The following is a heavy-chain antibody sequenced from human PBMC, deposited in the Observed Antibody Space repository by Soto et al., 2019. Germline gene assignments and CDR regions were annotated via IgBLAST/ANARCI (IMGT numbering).Heavy chain of an antibody. CDR2: ISSSSSYI. CDR3: ASVRDSEAAAGNWFDP. V-gene: IGHV3-21*01. Sequence: GWSLRLSCAASGVTFSSYIMNWVRQAPGKGLEWVSSISSSSSYIYYADSVKGRFTISRDNAKNSLYLQMNSLRAEDTAVYYCASVRDSEAAAGNWFDPWGQGTLVTVSS. J-gene: IGHJ5*02. D-gene: IGHD6-13*01. CDR1: GVTFSSYI.